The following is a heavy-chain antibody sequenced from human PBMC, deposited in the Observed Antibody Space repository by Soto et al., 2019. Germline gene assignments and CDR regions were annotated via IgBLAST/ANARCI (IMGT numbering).Heavy chain of an antibody. J-gene: IGHJ4*02. CDR1: GFTVSSYG. D-gene: IGHD2-21*01. V-gene: IGHV3-30*03. Sequence: QVQLVESGGGVVQPGSSLRLSCAVSGFTVSSYGMHWVRQAPGKGLEWVAVISRDGRTTFYADSVKGRFTISRDNSRNTLFLEMNSLRGADMAGYYCAGEVASGYWGQGSLVTVSS. CDR3: AGEVASGY. CDR2: ISRDGRTT.